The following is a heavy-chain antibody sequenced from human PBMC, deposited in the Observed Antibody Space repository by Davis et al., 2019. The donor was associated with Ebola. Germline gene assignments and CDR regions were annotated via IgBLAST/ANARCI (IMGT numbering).Heavy chain of an antibody. J-gene: IGHJ6*02. D-gene: IGHD1-1*01. CDR3: VHRHLTTTADYGMDV. CDR2: IYWDDDK. V-gene: IGHV2-5*02. Sequence: SGPTLVKPTQTLTLTCTFSGFSLSTSGVGVGWIRQPPGKALEWLALIYWDDDKRYRPSLKSRLTITKDTSKNQVVLTMTSMDPVDSATYYCVHRHLTTTADYGMDVWGRGTTVTVSS. CDR1: GFSLSTSGVG.